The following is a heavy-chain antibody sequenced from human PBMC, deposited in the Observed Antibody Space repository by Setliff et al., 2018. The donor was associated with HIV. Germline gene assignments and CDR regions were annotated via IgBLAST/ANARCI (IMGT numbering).Heavy chain of an antibody. V-gene: IGHV4-34*01. D-gene: IGHD3-16*01. J-gene: IGHJ4*02. Sequence: PSETLSLTCAGYGGAFSRFYWSWLRQAPEKGLEWIGDINHSGITNYNPSLKSRLSISVDTSKNHFSLNLTSVTAADAAMDFCVSRPGGITRARFDHWGQGTLVTVSS. CDR2: INHSGIT. CDR3: VSRPGGITRARFDH. CDR1: GGAFSRFY.